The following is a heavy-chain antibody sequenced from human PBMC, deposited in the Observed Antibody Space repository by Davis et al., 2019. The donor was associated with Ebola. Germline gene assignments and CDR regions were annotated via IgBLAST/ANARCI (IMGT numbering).Heavy chain of an antibody. J-gene: IGHJ5*02. D-gene: IGHD6-19*01. V-gene: IGHV1-46*01. Sequence: ASVKVSCKASGYTFTSYYMHWVRQAPGQGLEWMGIINPSGGSTSYAQKFQGRVTMTRDTSTSTVYMELSSLRSEDTAVYYCAIPKTMAGPWGWFDPWGQGTLVTVSS. CDR1: GYTFTSYY. CDR3: AIPKTMAGPWGWFDP. CDR2: INPSGGST.